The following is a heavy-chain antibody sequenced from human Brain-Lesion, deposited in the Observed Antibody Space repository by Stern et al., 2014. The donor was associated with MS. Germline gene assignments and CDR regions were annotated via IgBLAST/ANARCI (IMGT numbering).Heavy chain of an antibody. J-gene: IGHJ4*02. CDR2: LNTDGSST. D-gene: IGHD1-26*01. V-gene: IGHV3-74*01. CDR1: GLTFSNYW. CDR3: GRTEIRVGSTGIKY. Sequence: EVQLVESGGGLVQPGGSLRLSCAASGLTFSNYWMHWVRQAPGKGLVWVSRLNTDGSSTDYADSVKGRFTISRDNAKNMFYLQMNSLRAEDTAVYYCGRTEIRVGSTGIKYWGQGTLVTVSS.